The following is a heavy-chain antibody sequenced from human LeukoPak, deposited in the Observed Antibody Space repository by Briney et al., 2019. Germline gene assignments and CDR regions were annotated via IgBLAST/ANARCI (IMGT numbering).Heavy chain of an antibody. D-gene: IGHD2/OR15-2a*01. Sequence: PGGSLRLSCAASGFTFSSSAMSWVRQAPGKGLEWVSAISGSGGSTYYADSVKGRFTISRDNSKNTLYLQMNSLRAEDTAVYYCAKDLSYEGLSDYWGQGTLVTVSS. CDR1: GFTFSSSA. CDR2: ISGSGGST. J-gene: IGHJ4*02. V-gene: IGHV3-23*01. CDR3: AKDLSYEGLSDY.